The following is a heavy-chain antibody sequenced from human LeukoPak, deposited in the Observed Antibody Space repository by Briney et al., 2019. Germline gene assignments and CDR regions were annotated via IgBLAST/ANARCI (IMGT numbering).Heavy chain of an antibody. D-gene: IGHD1-26*01. V-gene: IGHV3-74*01. J-gene: IGHJ3*02. CDR2: IKGDGIDT. Sequence: GGSLRLSCAASGFTFSSYSMNWVRQAPGKGLMWVSRIKGDGIDTIGADFVKGRFTTSRDNAKNTLYLQMNSLRAEDTATYYCVRDQSLWALDIWGQGTTVTVSS. CDR3: VRDQSLWALDI. CDR1: GFTFSSYS.